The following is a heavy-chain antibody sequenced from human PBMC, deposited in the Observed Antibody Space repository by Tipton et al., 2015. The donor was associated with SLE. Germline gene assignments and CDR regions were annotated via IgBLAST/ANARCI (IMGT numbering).Heavy chain of an antibody. CDR1: GGSMNDYY. V-gene: IGHV4-59*01. J-gene: IGHJ4*02. D-gene: IGHD3-16*01. CDR2: IYYTGSS. Sequence: GLVKPSETLSLTCTVSGGSMNDYYWSWIRQPPGKGLEWIGYIYYTGSSNHNPSLKGRVTMSVDTSKNQFSLSVNSVTAADTAVYYCARSMLTTKRVLDYWGQGTLVTVSS. CDR3: ARSMLTTKRVLDY.